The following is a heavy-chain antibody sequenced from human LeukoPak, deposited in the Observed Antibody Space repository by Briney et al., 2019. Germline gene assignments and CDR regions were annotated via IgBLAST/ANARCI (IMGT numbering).Heavy chain of an antibody. CDR3: ARGRGYYDSSGYYVRGYAFDI. V-gene: IGHV4-59*06. D-gene: IGHD3-22*01. J-gene: IGHJ3*02. CDR1: GGSISSYY. Sequence: PSETLSLTCTVSGGSISSYYWSWIRQPPGKGLEWIGYIYYSGSTYYNPSLKSRVTISVDTSKNQFSLKLSSVTAADTAVYYCARGRGYYDSSGYYVRGYAFDIWGQGTMVTVSS. CDR2: IYYSGST.